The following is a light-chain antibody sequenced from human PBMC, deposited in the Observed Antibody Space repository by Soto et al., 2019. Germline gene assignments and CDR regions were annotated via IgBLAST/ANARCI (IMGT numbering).Light chain of an antibody. CDR3: QQYNNWPPT. CDR2: GAS. CDR1: QSLRTGY. Sequence: VLTQSPGTLSLCPLDRATLSCRASQSLRTGYLAWYQQKPGQAPRLLIFGASTRATGIPASFSGSGSGTEFTLTISSLQSEDFAFYFCQQYNNWPPTFGQGTRLEIK. V-gene: IGKV3-15*01. J-gene: IGKJ5*01.